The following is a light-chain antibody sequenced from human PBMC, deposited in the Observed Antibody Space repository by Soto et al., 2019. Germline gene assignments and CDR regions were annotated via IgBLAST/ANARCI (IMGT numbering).Light chain of an antibody. J-gene: IGKJ3*01. CDR2: EVS. V-gene: IGKV2D-29*01. CDR1: QSLRHSDGKTY. Sequence: DIVLTQTPLSLSATPGQPASISCKSSQSLRHSDGKTYLFWFMQKPGQPPQLLIYEVSRRFSGVPDRFSGSGSGTDFTLKISRVEAEDVGVYYCMQSTQPPFIFGPGTKVDIK. CDR3: MQSTQPPFI.